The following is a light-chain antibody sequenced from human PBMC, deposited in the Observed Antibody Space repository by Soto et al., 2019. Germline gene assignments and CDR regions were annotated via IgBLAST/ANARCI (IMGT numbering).Light chain of an antibody. CDR1: QSVSSSF. CDR2: GAS. Sequence: EIVLTQSPGTLSLSPGERATLSCRASQSVSSSFLAWYQQKPGQAHRLLIYGASSRATGIPDRFSGSGSGTDFTLAISRLEPEDFAVYYCQQYGRSPWTFGQGTKLEI. CDR3: QQYGRSPWT. J-gene: IGKJ1*01. V-gene: IGKV3-20*01.